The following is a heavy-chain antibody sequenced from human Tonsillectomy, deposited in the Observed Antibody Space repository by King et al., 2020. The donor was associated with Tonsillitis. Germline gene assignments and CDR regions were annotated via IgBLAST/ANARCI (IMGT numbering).Heavy chain of an antibody. CDR1: GGTFSSYA. J-gene: IGHJ4*02. CDR2: SIPILGIA. Sequence: VQLVESGAEVKKPGSSVKVSCKASGGTFSSYAISWVRQAPGQGLEWMGRSIPILGIANYAQKFQGRVTITADNSTSTAYMELSSLRSEDTAVYYCARDRGEADSSPNYWGQGTLVTVSS. CDR3: ARDRGEADSSPNY. D-gene: IGHD3-22*01. V-gene: IGHV1-69*09.